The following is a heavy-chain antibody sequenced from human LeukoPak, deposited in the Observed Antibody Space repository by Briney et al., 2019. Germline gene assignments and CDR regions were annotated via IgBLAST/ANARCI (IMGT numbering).Heavy chain of an antibody. CDR2: MNPNSGNT. CDR3: ARVIDYSPNFDY. Sequence: ASVKVSCKASGYTFTSYDINWVRQATGQGLEWMGWMNPNSGNTGYAQKFQGRVTITRNTSISTAYMELSSLRSEDTAVYYCARVIDYSPNFDYWGQGTLVTVSS. J-gene: IGHJ4*02. V-gene: IGHV1-8*03. CDR1: GYTFTSYD. D-gene: IGHD4-11*01.